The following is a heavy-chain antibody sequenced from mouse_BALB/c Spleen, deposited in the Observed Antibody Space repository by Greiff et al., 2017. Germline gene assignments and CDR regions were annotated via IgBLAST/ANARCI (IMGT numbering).Heavy chain of an antibody. V-gene: IGHV1-87*01. D-gene: IGHD4-1*01. Sequence: QVQLQQSGAELARPGASVKLSCKASGYTFTSYWMQWVKQRPGQGLEWIGAIYPGDGDTRYTQKFKGKATLTADKSSSTAYMQLSSLASEDSAVYYFARDWEYYFDYWGQGTTLTVSS. CDR2: IYPGDGDT. J-gene: IGHJ2*01. CDR3: ARDWEYYFDY. CDR1: GYTFTSYW.